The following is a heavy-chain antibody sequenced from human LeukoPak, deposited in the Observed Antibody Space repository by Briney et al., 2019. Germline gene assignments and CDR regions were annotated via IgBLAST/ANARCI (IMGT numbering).Heavy chain of an antibody. Sequence: ASVKVSCKASGGTFSSNAISWVRQAPGQGLEWMGRIIPILGIANYAQKFQGRVTITADKSTSTAYMELNSLRAEDTAVCYCAKSPIVVVPAAGYYFDYWGQGTLVTVSS. V-gene: IGHV1-69*04. D-gene: IGHD2-2*01. CDR1: GGTFSSNA. J-gene: IGHJ4*02. CDR3: AKSPIVVVPAAGYYFDY. CDR2: IIPILGIA.